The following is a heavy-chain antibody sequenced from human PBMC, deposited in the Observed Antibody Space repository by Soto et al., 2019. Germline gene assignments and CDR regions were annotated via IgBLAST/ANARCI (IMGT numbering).Heavy chain of an antibody. D-gene: IGHD2-15*01. CDR1: GFTFSNYV. J-gene: IGHJ4*02. V-gene: IGHV3-23*01. CDR2: ISGSGDNT. Sequence: GGSLRLSCAASGFTFSNYVMSWVRQAPGKGLEWVSSISGSGDNTYYADSVKGRFTISRDNSKNTLFLQMNSLRAEDTALYYCAKDTSYCSGGSCYSDLGYLDYWGQGTLVTGSS. CDR3: AKDTSYCSGGSCYSDLGYLDY.